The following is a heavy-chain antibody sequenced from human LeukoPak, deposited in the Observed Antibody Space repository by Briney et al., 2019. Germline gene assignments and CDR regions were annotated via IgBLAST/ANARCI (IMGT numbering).Heavy chain of an antibody. CDR2: IFSGGSA. J-gene: IGHJ6*02. Sequence: GGSLRLSCAASGFTVSSNSMTWVRQAPGEGLEWVLVIFSGGSAYYADSVKGRFTISRDTSKSTLYLQMNSLTAEDTAVYYCGRLFGSGWCDVWGQGTTVTVSS. V-gene: IGHV3-66*04. CDR3: GRLFGSGWCDV. D-gene: IGHD3-10*02. CDR1: GFTVSSNS.